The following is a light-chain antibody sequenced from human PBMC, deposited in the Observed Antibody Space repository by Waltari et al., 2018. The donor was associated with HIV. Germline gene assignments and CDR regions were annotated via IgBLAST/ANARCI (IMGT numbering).Light chain of an antibody. Sequence: QSALTQPASVSGSPGQSITISCTGTRSDVGGYNYVSWYQQHPGKAPKLMIYDVSKRPSGVSNRFSGSKSGNTASLTISGLQAEDEADYYCNSFTSSRTWVFGGGTKLTVL. V-gene: IGLV2-14*03. J-gene: IGLJ3*02. CDR2: DVS. CDR1: RSDVGGYNY. CDR3: NSFTSSRTWV.